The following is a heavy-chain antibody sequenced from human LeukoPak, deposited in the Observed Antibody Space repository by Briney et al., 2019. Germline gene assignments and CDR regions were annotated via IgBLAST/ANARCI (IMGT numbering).Heavy chain of an antibody. Sequence: SETLSLTCTVSGGSITSSYWSWVRQPPGKGLEWIGYIHYSGSTNHNSSLESRVTISVDTAKNQFSLKLSSVTAADTAVYYCARGGWSLDYWGQGTLVTVAS. V-gene: IGHV4-59*01. CDR3: ARGGWSLDY. J-gene: IGHJ4*02. D-gene: IGHD6-19*01. CDR2: IHYSGST. CDR1: GGSITSSY.